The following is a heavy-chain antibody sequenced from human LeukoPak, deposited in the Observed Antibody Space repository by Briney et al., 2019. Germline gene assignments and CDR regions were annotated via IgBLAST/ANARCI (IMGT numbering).Heavy chain of an antibody. CDR3: ARAVFGSGKIDY. J-gene: IGHJ4*02. Sequence: PSETLSLTCAVYGGSFSGYYWSWIRQPPGKGLEWIGEINHSGSTNYNPSLKSRVTISVDTSKNQFSLKLSSVTAADTAVYYCARAVFGSGKIDYWGQGTLVTVS. CDR1: GGSFSGYY. D-gene: IGHD3-10*01. V-gene: IGHV4-34*01. CDR2: INHSGST.